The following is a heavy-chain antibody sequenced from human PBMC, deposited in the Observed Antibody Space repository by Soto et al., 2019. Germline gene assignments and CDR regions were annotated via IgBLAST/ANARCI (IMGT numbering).Heavy chain of an antibody. D-gene: IGHD6-19*01. Sequence: GGSLRLSCAASGFTFIHYLIHWVRQAPGKGLVWVSRINSDGSSISYADSVKGRLTISRDNAKNTLYLQMNSLRVEDTAVYYCAREASIGPLPDYWGQGTLVTVSS. CDR2: INSDGSSI. CDR1: GFTFIHYL. V-gene: IGHV3-74*01. CDR3: AREASIGPLPDY. J-gene: IGHJ4*02.